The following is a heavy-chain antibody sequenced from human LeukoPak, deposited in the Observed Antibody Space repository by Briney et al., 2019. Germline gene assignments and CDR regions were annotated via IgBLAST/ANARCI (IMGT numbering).Heavy chain of an antibody. D-gene: IGHD5-12*01. CDR1: GFTFSSYA. CDR2: ISGSGGTT. V-gene: IGHV3-23*01. Sequence: PGGSLRLSCAASGFTFSSYATSWVRQAPEKGLEWVSAISGSGGTTYYADSVKGRFTISRDNSKNTLYLQMNSLRAEDTAVYYCAKTRLEWLRPFDPDAFDIWGQGTMVTVSS. J-gene: IGHJ3*02. CDR3: AKTRLEWLRPFDPDAFDI.